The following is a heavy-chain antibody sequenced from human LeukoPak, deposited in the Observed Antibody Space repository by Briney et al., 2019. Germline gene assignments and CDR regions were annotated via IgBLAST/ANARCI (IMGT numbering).Heavy chain of an antibody. CDR3: ARGDGPTVTADYFQN. V-gene: IGHV3-20*04. CDR2: INWNSGVT. J-gene: IGHJ1*01. D-gene: IGHD4-17*01. Sequence: PGRSLRLSCTASGFTFGDYAMSWVRQVPGRGLEWICGINWNSGVTGYADSVKGRFNISRDNAKNSLFLQMNSLRDEDTAFYYCARGDGPTVTADYFQNWGQGTLVTVS. CDR1: GFTFGDYA.